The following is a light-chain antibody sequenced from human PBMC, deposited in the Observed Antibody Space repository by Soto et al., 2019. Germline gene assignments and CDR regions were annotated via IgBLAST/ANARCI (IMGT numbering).Light chain of an antibody. Sequence: QSVLTQPPSVSGAPGQRVTISCTGSSSDIGAGYDVHWYQQLPGTAPKLLIYVNNNRPSGVPDRFSGSKSGTSASLAITGLQSEDEADYYCQSYDSSLSEVVFGGGTKLTVL. CDR2: VNN. CDR3: QSYDSSLSEVV. CDR1: SSDIGAGYD. V-gene: IGLV1-40*01. J-gene: IGLJ2*01.